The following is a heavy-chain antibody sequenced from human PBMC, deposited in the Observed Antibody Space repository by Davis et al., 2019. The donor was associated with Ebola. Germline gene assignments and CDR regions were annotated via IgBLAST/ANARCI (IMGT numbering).Heavy chain of an antibody. CDR2: IYSGGST. D-gene: IGHD4/OR15-4a*01. CDR1: GFTVSSNY. CDR3: ARSSGFRLTFDY. V-gene: IGHV3-66*01. J-gene: IGHJ4*02. Sequence: ESLKISCAASGFTVSSNYMSWVRQAPGKGLEWVSVIYSGGSTYYADSVKGRFTISRDNSKNTLYLQMNSLRAEDTAVYYCARSSGFRLTFDYWGQGTLVTVSS.